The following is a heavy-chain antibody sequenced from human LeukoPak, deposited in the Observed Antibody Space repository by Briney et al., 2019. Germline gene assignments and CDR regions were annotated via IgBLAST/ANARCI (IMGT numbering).Heavy chain of an antibody. J-gene: IGHJ3*02. CDR3: ARGNPVVIAFDI. D-gene: IGHD3-22*01. Sequence: SETLSLTCAVYGVSFSGYYWSWIRQPPGKGLEWIGEINHSGSTNYNPSLKSRVTISVDTSKNQFSLKLSSVTAADTAVYYCARGNPVVIAFDIWGQGTMVTVSS. CDR2: INHSGST. V-gene: IGHV4-34*01. CDR1: GVSFSGYY.